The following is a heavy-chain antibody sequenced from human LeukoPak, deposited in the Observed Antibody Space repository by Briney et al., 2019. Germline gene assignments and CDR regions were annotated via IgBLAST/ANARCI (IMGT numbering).Heavy chain of an antibody. Sequence: PGRSLRLSCAASGFTFSSYGMHWVRQAPGKGLEWVAVISYDGSNTYYADSVKGRFTISRDNSKNTLYLQMNSLSAEDTAVYYCARASGPIKKNRFDQWGQGTLVTVSS. CDR1: GFTFSSYG. V-gene: IGHV3-30*03. CDR2: ISYDGSNT. J-gene: IGHJ4*02. CDR3: ARASGPIKKNRFDQ. D-gene: IGHD1-26*01.